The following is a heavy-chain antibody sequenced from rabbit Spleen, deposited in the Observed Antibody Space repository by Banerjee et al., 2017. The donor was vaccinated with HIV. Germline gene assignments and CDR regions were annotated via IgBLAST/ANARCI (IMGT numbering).Heavy chain of an antibody. CDR3: ARTGSLWARLDL. CDR1: GFSFSSSDY. Sequence: QSLEESGGDLVKPGASLTLTCTASGFSFSSSDYMCWVRQAPGKGLEWIACIGGSSSGFIYSATWAKGRFTISKTSATTVTLQMTSLTAADTATYFCARTGSLWARLDLWGPGTLVTVS. CDR2: IGGSSSGFI. J-gene: IGHJ6*01. D-gene: IGHD4-2*01. V-gene: IGHV1S40*01.